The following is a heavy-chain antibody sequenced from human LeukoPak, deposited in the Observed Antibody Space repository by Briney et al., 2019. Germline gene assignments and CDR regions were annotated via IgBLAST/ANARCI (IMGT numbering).Heavy chain of an antibody. Sequence: GGSLRLSCAASGFTFSDYYMSWIRQAPGKGLEWVSYISSSGSTIYYADSVKGRFTISRDNAKNSLYLQMNSLRAEDTAVYYCARRVTYYYDSSGPAGGSLDYWGQGTLVTVSS. CDR3: ARRVTYYYDSSGPAGGSLDY. CDR2: ISSSGSTI. CDR1: GFTFSDYY. D-gene: IGHD3-22*01. V-gene: IGHV3-11*01. J-gene: IGHJ4*02.